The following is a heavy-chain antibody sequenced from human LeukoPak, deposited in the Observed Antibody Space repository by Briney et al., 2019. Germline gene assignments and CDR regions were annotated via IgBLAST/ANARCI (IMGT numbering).Heavy chain of an antibody. CDR1: GVSITTGFH. V-gene: IGHV4-31*03. D-gene: IGHD5-24*01. Sequence: PSQTLSLTCTVSGVSITTGFHWNWIRQRPGEGLEWIGHIYYSGDTYYNPSLESRITMSPDASKNQFSLKMSSVTAADTAVYYCARETSRDGYMFDYWGQGTLVTVSS. CDR3: ARETSRDGYMFDY. J-gene: IGHJ4*02. CDR2: IYYSGDT.